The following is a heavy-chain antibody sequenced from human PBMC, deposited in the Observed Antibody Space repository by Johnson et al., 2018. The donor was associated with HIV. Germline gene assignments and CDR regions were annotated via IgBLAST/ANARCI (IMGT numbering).Heavy chain of an antibody. CDR1: GFTFSSYA. CDR2: ISGSGGST. V-gene: IGHV3-23*01. D-gene: IGHD3-3*02. CDR3: AKDRETFLEWLDAFDI. J-gene: IGHJ3*02. Sequence: VQLLESGGGLVQPGGSLRLSCAASGFTFSSYAMSWVRQAPGKGLEWVSAISGSGGSTYYADSVKGRFTISRDNSKNTLYLQMNSLRAEDTAVYYCAKDRETFLEWLDAFDIWGQGTMVTVSS.